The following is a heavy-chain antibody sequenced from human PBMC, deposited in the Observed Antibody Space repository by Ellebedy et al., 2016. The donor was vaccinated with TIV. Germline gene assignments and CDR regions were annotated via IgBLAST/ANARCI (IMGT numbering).Heavy chain of an antibody. CDR3: ARGGVGFGVVSSFDY. CDR2: IYYSGST. Sequence: MPSETLSLTCTVSAASISSGGYYWSWIRKHPVKGLEWIGHIYYSGSTYYNPSLGSRTTITVDTSKNQFSLNLSSVTAADTAVYYCARGGVGFGVVSSFDYWGQGTLVTVSS. D-gene: IGHD3-3*01. V-gene: IGHV4-31*03. J-gene: IGHJ4*02. CDR1: AASISSGGYY.